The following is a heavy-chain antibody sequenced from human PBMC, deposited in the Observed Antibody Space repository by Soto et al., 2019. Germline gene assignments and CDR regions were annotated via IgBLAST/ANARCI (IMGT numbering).Heavy chain of an antibody. V-gene: IGHV5-51*01. D-gene: IGHD6-19*01. CDR1: GYSFTSYW. Sequence: PGESLKISCKGSGYSFTSYWIGWVRQMPGKGLEWMGIIYPGDSDTRYSPSFQGQVTISADKSISTAYLQWSSLKASDTAMYYCARLAGTGNYYYYYGMDVWGQGTTVTVSS. CDR2: IYPGDSDT. J-gene: IGHJ6*02. CDR3: ARLAGTGNYYYYYGMDV.